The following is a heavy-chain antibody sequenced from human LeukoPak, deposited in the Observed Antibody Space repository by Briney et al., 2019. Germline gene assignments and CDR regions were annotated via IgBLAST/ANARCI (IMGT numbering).Heavy chain of an antibody. Sequence: ASVKVSCKASGYTFTSYYMHWVRQAPGQGLEWMGITNPSGGSTSYAQKFQGRVTMTRDTSTSTVYMELSSLRSEDTAVYYCARGVRFLEWADRETPSHFDPWGQGTLVTVSS. J-gene: IGHJ5*02. D-gene: IGHD3-3*01. CDR2: TNPSGGST. V-gene: IGHV1-46*03. CDR3: ARGVRFLEWADRETPSHFDP. CDR1: GYTFTSYY.